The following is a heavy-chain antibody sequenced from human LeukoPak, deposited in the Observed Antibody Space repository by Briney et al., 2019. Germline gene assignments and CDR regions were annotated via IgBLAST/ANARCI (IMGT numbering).Heavy chain of an antibody. CDR3: ARGLHYYYYMDV. CDR2: ISHTGST. CDR1: GGSFSGYY. V-gene: IGHV4-34*01. Sequence: SETLSPTCAVYGGSFSGYYWSWIRQPPGKGLDWIGEISHTGSTNYNPSLRSRVTISVDTSKNQLSLKLSSVTAADTAVYFCARGLHYYYYMDVWGTGTTVTVSS. J-gene: IGHJ6*03.